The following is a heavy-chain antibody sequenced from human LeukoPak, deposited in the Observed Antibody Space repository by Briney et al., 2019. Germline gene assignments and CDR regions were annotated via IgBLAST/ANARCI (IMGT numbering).Heavy chain of an antibody. Sequence: GGSLRLSCAASGFTFSSYGMHWVRQAPGKGLEWVAVISYDGSNKYYADSVKGRFTISRDNSKNTLYLQMNSLRAEDTAVYYCARDGEYYGDYLNGMDVWGRGTTVTVSS. CDR2: ISYDGSNK. CDR1: GFTFSSYG. V-gene: IGHV3-30*03. J-gene: IGHJ6*02. CDR3: ARDGEYYGDYLNGMDV. D-gene: IGHD4-17*01.